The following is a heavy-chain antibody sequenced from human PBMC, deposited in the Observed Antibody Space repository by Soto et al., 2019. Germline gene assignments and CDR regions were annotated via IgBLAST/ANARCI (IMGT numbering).Heavy chain of an antibody. D-gene: IGHD3-3*01. J-gene: IGHJ3*02. Sequence: SDTLSLTCAVSGGSISSSNWWSWVRQPPGKGLDWIGEIYHSGSTNYNPSLKSRVTISVDKSKNQFSLKLSSVTAADTAVYYCARDQGGYDFWSGYLDDAFDIWGQGTMVTVSS. V-gene: IGHV4-4*02. CDR2: IYHSGST. CDR1: GGSISSSNW. CDR3: ARDQGGYDFWSGYLDDAFDI.